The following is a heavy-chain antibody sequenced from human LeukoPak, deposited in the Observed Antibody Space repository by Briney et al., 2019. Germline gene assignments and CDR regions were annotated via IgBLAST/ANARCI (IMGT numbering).Heavy chain of an antibody. CDR3: AREGGGTMVRGVIDY. CDR1: GGSISSGDYY. J-gene: IGHJ4*02. V-gene: IGHV4-30-4*01. D-gene: IGHD3-10*01. CDR2: IYYSGST. Sequence: SQTLSLTCTVSGGSISSGDYYWSWIRQPPGKRLEWIGYIYYSGSTYYNPSLKSRVTISVDTSKNQFSLKLSSVTAADTAVYYCAREGGGTMVRGVIDYWGQGTLVTVSS.